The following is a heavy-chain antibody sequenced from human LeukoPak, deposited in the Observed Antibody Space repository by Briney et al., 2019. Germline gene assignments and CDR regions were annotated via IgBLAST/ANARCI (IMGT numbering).Heavy chain of an antibody. J-gene: IGHJ5*02. D-gene: IGHD1-14*01. CDR2: ISYSGST. CDR3: ARGGITGTTPPGFDP. CDR1: GGSISGGGYY. V-gene: IGHV4-31*03. Sequence: SETLSLTCTVSGGSISGGGYYWSWIRQHPGKGLEWIGYISYSGSTYYNPSLKSRVTISVDTSKNHFSLKLSSVTAADTAVYYCARGGITGTTPPGFDPWGQGTLVSVSS.